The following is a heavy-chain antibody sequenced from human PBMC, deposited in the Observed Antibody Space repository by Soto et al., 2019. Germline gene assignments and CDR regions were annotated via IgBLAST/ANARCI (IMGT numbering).Heavy chain of an antibody. V-gene: IGHV1-2*04. J-gene: IGHJ4*02. D-gene: IGHD3-3*01. CDR1: GYTFTGYY. CDR3: AARAYYDFWSGYYGGEDY. CDR2: INPNSGGT. Sequence: ASVKVSCKASGYTFTGYYMHWVRQAPGQGLEWMGWINPNSGGTNYAQKFQGWVTMTRDTSISTAYMELSRLRSDDTAVYYCAARAYYDFWSGYYGGEDYWGQGTLVTVSS.